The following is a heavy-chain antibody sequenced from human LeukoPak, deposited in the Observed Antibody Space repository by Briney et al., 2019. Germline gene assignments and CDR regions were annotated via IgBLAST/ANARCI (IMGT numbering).Heavy chain of an antibody. Sequence: PGGFLRLSCAASGFTFSSYSMNWVRQAPGKGLEWVSSISSSSSYIYYADSVKGRFTISRDNAKNSLYLQMNSLRAEDTAVYYCARDLRVGASGAFDIWGQGTMVTVSS. CDR3: ARDLRVGASGAFDI. CDR2: ISSSSSYI. V-gene: IGHV3-21*01. CDR1: GFTFSSYS. J-gene: IGHJ3*02. D-gene: IGHD1-26*01.